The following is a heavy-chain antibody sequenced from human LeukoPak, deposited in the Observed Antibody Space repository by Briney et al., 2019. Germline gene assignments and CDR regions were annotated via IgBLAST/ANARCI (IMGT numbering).Heavy chain of an antibody. V-gene: IGHV1-2*02. J-gene: IGHJ4*02. CDR3: ARDGGWSGYQKD. Sequence: ASVKVSCKASGHTFTGYYMHWVRQAHGQGLEWMGWINPNSGGTNYAQKFQGRVTMTRDTSISTAYMELSRLRSDDTAVYYCARDGGWSGYQKDWGQGTLVTVSS. CDR1: GHTFTGYY. D-gene: IGHD3-3*01. CDR2: INPNSGGT.